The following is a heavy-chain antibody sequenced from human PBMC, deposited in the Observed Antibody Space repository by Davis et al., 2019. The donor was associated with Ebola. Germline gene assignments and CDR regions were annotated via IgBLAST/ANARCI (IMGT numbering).Heavy chain of an antibody. CDR2: ISGDSLYT. CDR1: GFTFTDYY. J-gene: IGHJ6*02. Sequence: GESLKISCAASGFTFTDYYMGWIRQAPGKGLEWVSYISGDSLYTNYADSVRGRLTISRDDAKNSLYLQMNSLKTEDTAVYYCTYSSSWLSRLDYYYYGMDAWGQGTTVTVSS. V-gene: IGHV3-11*03. CDR3: TYSSSWLSRLDYYYYGMDA. D-gene: IGHD6-13*01.